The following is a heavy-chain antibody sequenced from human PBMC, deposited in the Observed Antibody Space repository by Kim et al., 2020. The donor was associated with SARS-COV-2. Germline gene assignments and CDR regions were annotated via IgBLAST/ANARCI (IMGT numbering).Heavy chain of an antibody. J-gene: IGHJ4*02. CDR3: ARETPVAGTVDY. D-gene: IGHD6-19*01. Sequence: YAQKFQGRVTMNRDTSTSTVYMELSSLRSEDTAVYYCARETPVAGTVDYWGQGTLVTVSS. V-gene: IGHV1-46*01.